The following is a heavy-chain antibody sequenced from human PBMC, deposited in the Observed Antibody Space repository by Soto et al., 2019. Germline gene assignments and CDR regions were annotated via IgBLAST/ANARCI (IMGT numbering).Heavy chain of an antibody. D-gene: IGHD3-16*01. V-gene: IGHV4-59*06. CDR3: ALRLGDPGRLYFDY. CDR1: GGSISSYY. Sequence: SETLSLTCTVSGGSISSYYGSWIRQPPGKGLEWIGYIYYSGSTYYNPSLKSRVTISVDTSKNQFSLKLSSVTAADTAVYYCALRLGDPGRLYFDYWGQGTLVTVSS. CDR2: IYYSGST. J-gene: IGHJ4*02.